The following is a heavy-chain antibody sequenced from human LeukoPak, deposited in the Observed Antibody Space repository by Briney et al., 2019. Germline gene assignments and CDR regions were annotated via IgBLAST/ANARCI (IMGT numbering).Heavy chain of an antibody. D-gene: IGHD6-13*01. CDR1: GFTVSSNY. CDR2: ISSSSSYI. Sequence: GGSPRLSCAASGFTVSSNYMNWVRQAPGKGLEWVSSISSSSSYIYYADSVKGRFTISGDNAKNSLYLQMNSLRAEDTAVYYCAREGSSSWYRGRLDYWGQGTLVTVSS. V-gene: IGHV3-21*01. J-gene: IGHJ4*02. CDR3: AREGSSSWYRGRLDY.